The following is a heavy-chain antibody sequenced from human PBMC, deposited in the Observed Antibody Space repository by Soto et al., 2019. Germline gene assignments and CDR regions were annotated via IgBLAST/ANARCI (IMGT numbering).Heavy chain of an antibody. V-gene: IGHV4-34*01. Sequence: SETLSLTCAVYGGSVNGYYCNWIRQPPWKGLEWIGEINHTGVTHYNPSLKSRVTMSVDTSKIQFSLRLSSVTAADTAIYYCATRITVFGLLIPPFDPWGQGTQVTVSP. D-gene: IGHD3-3*01. CDR1: GGSVNGYY. CDR2: INHTGVT. J-gene: IGHJ5*02. CDR3: ATRITVFGLLIPPFDP.